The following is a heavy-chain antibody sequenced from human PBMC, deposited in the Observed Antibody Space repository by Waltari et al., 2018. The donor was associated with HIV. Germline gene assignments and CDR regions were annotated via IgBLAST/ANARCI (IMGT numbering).Heavy chain of an antibody. Sequence: QVHLVQSGAELRKPGASVTVSCKASGYNFTTYGITWVRQAPGQGLGWMGWISGYNGDTKYAQKVRGRVTMTTDTSTSTAYLEMGSLRFDDTAVYYCARDHYYGSSGYYSDYWGQGTLVTVSS. CDR2: ISGYNGDT. D-gene: IGHD3-22*01. CDR1: GYNFTTYG. V-gene: IGHV1-18*01. CDR3: ARDHYYGSSGYYSDY. J-gene: IGHJ4*02.